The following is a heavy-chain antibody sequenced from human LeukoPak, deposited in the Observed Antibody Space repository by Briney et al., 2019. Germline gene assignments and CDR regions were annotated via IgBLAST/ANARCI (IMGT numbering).Heavy chain of an antibody. CDR1: GYTFTSYG. Sequence: ASVKVSCKASGYTFTSYGISWVRQAPGQGLEWMGWISAYNGNTNYAQKLQGRVTMTTDTSTSTAYMELRSLRSDDTAVYYCSRAPFPAYSGSFSFDYWGQGTLVTVSS. J-gene: IGHJ4*02. V-gene: IGHV1-18*01. CDR3: SRAPFPAYSGSFSFDY. D-gene: IGHD1-26*01. CDR2: ISAYNGNT.